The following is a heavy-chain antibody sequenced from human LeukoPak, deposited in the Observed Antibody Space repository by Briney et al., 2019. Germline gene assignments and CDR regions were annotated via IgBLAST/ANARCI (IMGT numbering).Heavy chain of an antibody. Sequence: GASVKVSCKASGGTFSSYANSWVRQAPGQGLEWMGRIIPILGIANYAQKFQGRVTITADKSTSTAYMELSSLRSEDTAVYYCARDFTYYDILTGYYGSYFDYWGQGTLVTVSS. CDR2: IIPILGIA. J-gene: IGHJ4*02. D-gene: IGHD3-9*01. CDR1: GGTFSSYA. CDR3: ARDFTYYDILTGYYGSYFDY. V-gene: IGHV1-69*04.